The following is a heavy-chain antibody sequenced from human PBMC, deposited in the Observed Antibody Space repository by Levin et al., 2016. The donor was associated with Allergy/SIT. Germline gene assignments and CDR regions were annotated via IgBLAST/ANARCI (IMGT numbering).Heavy chain of an antibody. D-gene: IGHD5-24*01. V-gene: IGHV3-33*01. J-gene: IGHJ6*02. CDR2: IWYDGSNK. Sequence: WIRQPPGKGLEWVAVIWYDGSNKYYADSVKGRFTISRDNSKNTLYLQMNSLRAEDTAVYYCARELEMATRGMDVWGQGTTVTVSS. CDR3: ARELEMATRGMDV.